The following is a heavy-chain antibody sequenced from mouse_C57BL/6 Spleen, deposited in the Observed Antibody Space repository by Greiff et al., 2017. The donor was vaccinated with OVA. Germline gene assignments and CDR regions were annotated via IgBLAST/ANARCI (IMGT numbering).Heavy chain of an antibody. Sequence: VKLQESGAELARPGASVKLSCKASGYTFTSYGISWVKQRTGQGLEWIGEIYPRSGNTYYNEKFKGKATLTADKSSSTAYMELRSLTSEDSAVYFCARSDGNYEDAMDYWGQGTSVTVSS. CDR1: GYTFTSYG. V-gene: IGHV1-81*01. D-gene: IGHD2-1*01. J-gene: IGHJ4*01. CDR2: IYPRSGNT. CDR3: ARSDGNYEDAMDY.